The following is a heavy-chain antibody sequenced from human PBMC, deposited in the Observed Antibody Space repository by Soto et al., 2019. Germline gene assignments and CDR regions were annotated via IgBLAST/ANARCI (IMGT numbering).Heavy chain of an antibody. CDR3: ARRRGSESYSVYGMDV. CDR2: IYPGDSDT. D-gene: IGHD3-10*01. J-gene: IGHJ6*02. V-gene: IGHV5-51*01. Sequence: GESLKISCKGSGYSFTSYWIGWVRQMPGKGLEWMGIIYPGDSDTRYSPSFQGQVTISADKSISTAYLQWSSLKASDTAMYYRARRRGSESYSVYGMDVWGQGTTVTVSS. CDR1: GYSFTSYW.